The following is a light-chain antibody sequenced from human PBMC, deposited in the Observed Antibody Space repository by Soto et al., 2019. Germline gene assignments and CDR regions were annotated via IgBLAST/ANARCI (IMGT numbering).Light chain of an antibody. CDR2: DAS. V-gene: IGKV1-33*01. J-gene: IGKJ4*01. Sequence: IQITHSPSSRSASVEDRVPITCRASQDISNYLNWYQQKPGKAPKLLIYDASNLETGVPSRFSGSGSGTDFTFTISSLQPEDIATYYCQQYDNLPLTFGGGTKVDIK. CDR1: QDISNY. CDR3: QQYDNLPLT.